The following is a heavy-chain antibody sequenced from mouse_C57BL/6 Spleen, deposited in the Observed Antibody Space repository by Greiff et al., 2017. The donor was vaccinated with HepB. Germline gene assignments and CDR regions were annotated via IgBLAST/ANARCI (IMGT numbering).Heavy chain of an antibody. J-gene: IGHJ2*01. CDR3: TTWTYYGSSQGY. V-gene: IGHV14-4*01. CDR1: GFNIKDDY. D-gene: IGHD1-1*01. Sequence: EVQLQQSGAELVRPGASVKLSCTASGFNIKDDYMHWVKQRPEQGLEWIGWIDPENGDTEYASKFQGKATITADTSSNTAYLQLSSLTSEDTAVYYCTTWTYYGSSQGYWGQGTTLTVSS. CDR2: IDPENGDT.